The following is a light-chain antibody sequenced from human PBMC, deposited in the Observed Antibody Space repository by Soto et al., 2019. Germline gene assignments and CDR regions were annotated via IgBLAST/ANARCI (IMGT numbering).Light chain of an antibody. CDR1: NNDVGFYNY. Sequence: QSALTQPRSVSGSPGQSVTISCTGTNNDVGFYNYVSWYQQQLGKAPKLLIYDVNKRPSGVPPRFSGSKSANTASLTISGLQAADEADYYCQSYDNSLSGVWVFGGGTQLTVL. J-gene: IGLJ3*02. V-gene: IGLV2-11*01. CDR3: QSYDNSLSGVWV. CDR2: DVN.